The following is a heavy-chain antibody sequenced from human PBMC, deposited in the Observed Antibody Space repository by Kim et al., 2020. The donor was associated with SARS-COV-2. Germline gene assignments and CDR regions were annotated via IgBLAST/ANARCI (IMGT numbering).Heavy chain of an antibody. V-gene: IGHV3-49*03. J-gene: IGHJ4*02. D-gene: IGHD2-15*01. Sequence: GGSLRLSCTPSGFTFGGFALNWFRQAPGKGLEWVAFIKSQSNGGTTQYAASVKDRFSISSDDTKNIDYLQRHSLKSEDAAVYYCTRGPCTGRGCYCYADYWGQGTLVTVSS. CDR3: TRGPCTGRGCYCYADY. CDR2: IKSQSNGGTT. CDR1: GFTFGGFA.